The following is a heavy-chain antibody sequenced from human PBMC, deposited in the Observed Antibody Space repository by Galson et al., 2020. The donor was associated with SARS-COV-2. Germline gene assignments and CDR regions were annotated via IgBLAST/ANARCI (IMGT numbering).Heavy chain of an antibody. J-gene: IGHJ4*02. CDR1: GGSISLYY. CDR2: IYTSGST. Sequence: SETLSLTCTVSGGSISLYYWSWIRQPAEKGLEWIGRIYTSGSTDYNPSLKSRVTMSVDRSKNQFSLKLRSVTAADTAVYYCVGDSGSYYRVDYWGQGTLVTVSS. CDR3: VGDSGSYYRVDY. D-gene: IGHD3-10*01. V-gene: IGHV4-4*07.